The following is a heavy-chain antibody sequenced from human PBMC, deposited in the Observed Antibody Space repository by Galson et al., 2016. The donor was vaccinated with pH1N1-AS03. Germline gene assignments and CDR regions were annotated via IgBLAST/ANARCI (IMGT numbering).Heavy chain of an antibody. V-gene: IGHV1-18*01. J-gene: IGHJ4*02. Sequence: SVKVSCKASGYTFTNFGITWVRQAPGQGLEWMGWISGYNGQTHYAQRFQGRVTLTTDTSTTTAYMELRNLRSDDTAVYYCARQTMVHYFDYWGQGTLVTVSS. CDR1: GYTFTNFG. D-gene: IGHD3-10*01. CDR2: ISGYNGQT. CDR3: ARQTMVHYFDY.